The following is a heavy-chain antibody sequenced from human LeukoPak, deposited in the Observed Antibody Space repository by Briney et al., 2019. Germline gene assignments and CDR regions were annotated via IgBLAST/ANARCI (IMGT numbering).Heavy chain of an antibody. CDR2: IHHSGST. D-gene: IGHD5-24*01. V-gene: IGHV4-34*01. CDR3: ATEEGYNAY. J-gene: IGHJ4*02. CDR1: GGSFSAYY. Sequence: SETLSLTCAVYGGSFSAYYWSWIRQSPGKGLEWIGGIHHSGSTKYNPSLKSRATISVDMSQSQFSLKLTSVTAADTAVYYCATEEGYNAYWGQGILVTVSS.